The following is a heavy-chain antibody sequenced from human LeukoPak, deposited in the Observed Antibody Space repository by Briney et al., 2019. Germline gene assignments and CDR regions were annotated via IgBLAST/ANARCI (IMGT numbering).Heavy chain of an antibody. CDR2: IKQDGSEK. V-gene: IGHV3-7*01. J-gene: IGHJ4*02. CDR3: ARDRSRYDSSGYPY. D-gene: IGHD3-22*01. Sequence: GGSLRLSCAASGFTFSSYWMSWVRQAPGKGLEWVANIKQDGSEKYYVDSVKGRFTISRDNAKNSLYLQMNSLRAEDTAVYYCARDRSRYDSSGYPYWGQGTLVTVSS. CDR1: GFTFSSYW.